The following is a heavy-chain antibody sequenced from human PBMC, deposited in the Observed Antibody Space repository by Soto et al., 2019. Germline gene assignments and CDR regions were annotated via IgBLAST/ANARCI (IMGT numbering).Heavy chain of an antibody. Sequence: GYLRLSCSASGFTLRKYTVHWVRQAPGKGLEWVALISFDGRSYFYGDSVRGRFTISRDNSNNMVYLQMTSLRSEDTAVYYCARDMMEGWDLVDEVDFWGQGRRVTV. J-gene: IGHJ3*01. CDR3: ARDMMEGWDLVDEVDF. D-gene: IGHD1-26*01. CDR1: GFTLRKYT. V-gene: IGHV3-30*04. CDR2: ISFDGRSY.